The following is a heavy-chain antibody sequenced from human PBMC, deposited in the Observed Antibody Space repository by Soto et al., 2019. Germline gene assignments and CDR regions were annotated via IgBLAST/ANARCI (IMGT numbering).Heavy chain of an antibody. CDR2: IIPMFGTA. J-gene: IGHJ4*02. V-gene: IGHV1-69*13. D-gene: IGHD5-12*01. CDR3: ARDCGEMATIVYFDY. CDR1: RVRFSSCA. Sequence: GTSVKLYWKECRVRFSSCAIRWARQDPRQGQEWIGGIIPMFGTANYAQNLEGRVTITAEESTRTAYMELSSLRSEDTAVYYCARDCGEMATIVYFDYWGQGTLVTVSS.